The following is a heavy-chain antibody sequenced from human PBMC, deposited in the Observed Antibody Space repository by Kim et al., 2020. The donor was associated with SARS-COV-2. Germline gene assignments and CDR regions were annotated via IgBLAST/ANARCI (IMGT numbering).Heavy chain of an antibody. CDR3: AKEGSSRLGWFDP. CDR2: ISYDGSNK. J-gene: IGHJ5*02. D-gene: IGHD3-16*01. V-gene: IGHV3-30*18. Sequence: GGSLRLSCAASGFTFSSYGMHWVRQAPGKGLEWVAVISYDGSNKYYADSVKGRFTISRDNSKNTLYLQMNSLRAEDTAVYYCAKEGSSRLGWFDPWGQGTLVTVSS. CDR1: GFTFSSYG.